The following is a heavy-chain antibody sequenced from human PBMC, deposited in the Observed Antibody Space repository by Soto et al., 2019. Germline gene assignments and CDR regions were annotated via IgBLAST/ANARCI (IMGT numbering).Heavy chain of an antibody. D-gene: IGHD1-7*01. V-gene: IGHV6-1*01. J-gene: IGHJ3*02. CDR2: TYYRSKWYN. CDR3: ARSLGENNWNYSFGDDAFDI. Sequence: SQTLSLTCAISGDSVSSNSAAWNWIRQSPSRGLEWLGRTYYRSKWYNDYAVSVKSRITINPDTSKNQFSLQLNSVTPEDTAVYYCARSLGENNWNYSFGDDAFDIWGQGTMVTVSS. CDR1: GDSVSSNSAA.